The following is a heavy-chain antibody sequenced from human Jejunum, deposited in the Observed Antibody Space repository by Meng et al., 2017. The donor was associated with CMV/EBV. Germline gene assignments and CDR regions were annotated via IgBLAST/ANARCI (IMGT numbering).Heavy chain of an antibody. J-gene: IGHJ4*02. CDR2: VNPNNGGT. CDR3: ARGPWGFDL. D-gene: IGHD7-27*01. V-gene: IGHV1-2*02. Sequence: KGSCKASGYTLNHFYLHWVRQAPGQGLEWMGWVNPNNGGTDYAQKFQGRVIMTSDTSISTVFMELSRLTFDDTAVYYCARGPWGFDLWGQGTLVTVSS. CDR1: GYTLNHFY.